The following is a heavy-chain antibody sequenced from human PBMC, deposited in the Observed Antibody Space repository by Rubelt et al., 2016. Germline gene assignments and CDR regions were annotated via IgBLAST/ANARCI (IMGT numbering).Heavy chain of an antibody. V-gene: IGHV3-23*01. D-gene: IGHD3-10*01. CDR1: GFTFTTHG. J-gene: IGHJ6*02. CDR2: ISGGGGSA. CDR3: AKTVGEYYYYYGMDV. Sequence: GSGGGLVQPGGSLRLSCAASGFTFTTHGMSWVRQAPGKGLEWVSTISGGGGSAYYADSVRGRFTISRDNSKNALYLRMNSLRVDDTAVYYCAKTVGEYYYYYGMDVWGQGTTVTVSS.